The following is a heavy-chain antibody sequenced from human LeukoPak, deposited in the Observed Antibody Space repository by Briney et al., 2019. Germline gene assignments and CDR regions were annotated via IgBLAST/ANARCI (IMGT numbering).Heavy chain of an antibody. CDR3: AKRSHYYDSSGYNWFDP. V-gene: IGHV3-23*03. CDR2: IYSGGST. CDR1: RFTFSSYA. J-gene: IGHJ5*02. D-gene: IGHD3-22*01. Sequence: GGSLRLSCAASRFTFSSYAMSWVRQAPGKGLEWVSVIYSGGSTYYADSVKGRFTISRDNSKNTLYLQMNSLRAEDTAVYYCAKRSHYYDSSGYNWFDPWGRGTLVTVSS.